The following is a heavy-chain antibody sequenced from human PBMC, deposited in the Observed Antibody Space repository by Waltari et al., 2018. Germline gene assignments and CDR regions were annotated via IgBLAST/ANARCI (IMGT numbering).Heavy chain of an antibody. CDR2: INTNTGNP. CDR1: GYIFPSYS. D-gene: IGHD2-15*01. Sequence: QVQLVQAGSELKKPGASVKVSCKASGYIFPSYSINWVRQAPGQGLEWMGWINTNTGNPTYAQGFTGRFVFSLDSSVSTAYLQISSLKAEDTAVYYCAREPLYCSGGSCYSGGMDVWGQGTTVTVS. V-gene: IGHV7-4-1*02. CDR3: AREPLYCSGGSCYSGGMDV. J-gene: IGHJ6*02.